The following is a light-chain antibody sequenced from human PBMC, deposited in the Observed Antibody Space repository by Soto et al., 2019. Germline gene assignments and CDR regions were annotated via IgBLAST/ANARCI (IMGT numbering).Light chain of an antibody. Sequence: EIVLTQSPATLSLSPGERATLSCRASQSVSSNLAWYQHKPGQPPRLLIYDASTRAPGIPARFSGRGSGTDFTLTISSLEPEDFAVYYCHQRSDWPITFGQGTKLQ. CDR2: DAS. CDR1: QSVSSN. J-gene: IGKJ2*01. CDR3: HQRSDWPIT. V-gene: IGKV3-11*01.